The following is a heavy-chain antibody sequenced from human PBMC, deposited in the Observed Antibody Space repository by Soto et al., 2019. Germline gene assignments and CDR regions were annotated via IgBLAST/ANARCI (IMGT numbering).Heavy chain of an antibody. Sequence: QLQLQESGPGLVKPSETLSLTCTVSGGSISSSSYYWGWIRQPPGKGLEWIGSIYYSGSTYYNPSLKSRVTISVDTSKNQFSLKLSSVTAADTAVYYCARHKCVWPRHSNHNWFDPWGQGTLVTVSS. V-gene: IGHV4-39*01. J-gene: IGHJ5*02. D-gene: IGHD2-15*01. CDR1: GGSISSSSYY. CDR3: ARHKCVWPRHSNHNWFDP. CDR2: IYYSGST.